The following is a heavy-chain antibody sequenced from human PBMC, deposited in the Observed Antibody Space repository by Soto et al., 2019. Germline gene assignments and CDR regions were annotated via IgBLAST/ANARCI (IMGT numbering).Heavy chain of an antibody. V-gene: IGHV1-18*01. Sequence: ASVEVSCKXSGYTFTSYGISWVRQAPGQGLEWMGWISAYNGNTNYAQKLQGRVTMTTDTSTSTAYMELRSLRSDDTAVYYCAIDNYGDYALGYWGQGTLVTVSS. D-gene: IGHD4-17*01. CDR2: ISAYNGNT. J-gene: IGHJ4*02. CDR3: AIDNYGDYALGY. CDR1: GYTFTSYG.